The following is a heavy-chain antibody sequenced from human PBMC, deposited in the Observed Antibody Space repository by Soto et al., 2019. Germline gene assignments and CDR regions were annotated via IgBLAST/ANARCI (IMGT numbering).Heavy chain of an antibody. CDR3: ARVPFVGYFDWLDP. CDR2: MHHTQGT. D-gene: IGHD3-9*01. J-gene: IGHJ5*02. Sequence: PSETLSLTCSVSGASISSYYWTWIRHPPGGGLEWIGYMHHTQGTNDNPSLRGRVHMSIDTSMNQFSLRLTSVTAADTAVYYCARVPFVGYFDWLDPWGHGTLVTVS. V-gene: IGHV4-59*01. CDR1: GASISSYY.